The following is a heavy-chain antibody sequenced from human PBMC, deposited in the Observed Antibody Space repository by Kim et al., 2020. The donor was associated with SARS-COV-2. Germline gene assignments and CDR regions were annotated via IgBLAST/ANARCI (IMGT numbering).Heavy chain of an antibody. CDR1: GGTFSSYA. V-gene: IGHV1-69*13. CDR2: IIPIFGTA. Sequence: SVKVSCKASGGTFSSYAISWVRQAPGQGLEWMGGIIPIFGTANYAQKFQGRVTITADESTSTAYMELSSLRSEDTAVYYCARDYHGGGGPFFFRRGDYGMDVWGQGTTVTVSS. D-gene: IGHD3-16*01. CDR3: ARDYHGGGGPFFFRRGDYGMDV. J-gene: IGHJ6*02.